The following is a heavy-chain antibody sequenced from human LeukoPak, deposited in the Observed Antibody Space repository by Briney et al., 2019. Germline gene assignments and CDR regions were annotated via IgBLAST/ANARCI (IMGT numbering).Heavy chain of an antibody. CDR1: GGSFSGYY. J-gene: IGHJ5*02. Sequence: SETLSLTCAVYGGSFSGYYWSWIRQPPGKGLEWIGEINHSGSTNYNPSLKSRVTISVDTSKNQFSLKLSSVTAADTAVYYCARWDYGDYNWFDPWGQGTLVTVSS. V-gene: IGHV4-34*01. CDR2: INHSGST. D-gene: IGHD4-17*01. CDR3: ARWDYGDYNWFDP.